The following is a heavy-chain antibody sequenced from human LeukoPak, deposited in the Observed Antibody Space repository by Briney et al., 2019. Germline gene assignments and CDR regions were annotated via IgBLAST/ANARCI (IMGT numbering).Heavy chain of an antibody. CDR1: GFTFNIYS. CDR2: ISGSSSTI. CDR3: ARDLFLELLPHSTRKYGMDV. V-gene: IGHV3-48*02. Sequence: GVSLRLSCAASGFTFNIYSMNWVRQAPGKGLEWVSYISGSSSTIYYADSVKGRFTISRDNAKNSPYLQMNSLRDEDTAVYYCARDLFLELLPHSTRKYGMDVWGQGTTVTVSS. J-gene: IGHJ6*02. D-gene: IGHD3-3*01.